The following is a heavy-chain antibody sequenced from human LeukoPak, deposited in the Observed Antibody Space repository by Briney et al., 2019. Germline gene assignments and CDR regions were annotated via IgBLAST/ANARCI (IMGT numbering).Heavy chain of an antibody. D-gene: IGHD4-17*01. Sequence: GGSLRLSCAASGTTFEDYAMHWVRQAPGKGLEWVSFISGNGGTTYYPDSVKGRFTISRDNSKNTLYLQMNSLRAEDTAVYYCVRGDYGDYTLFDYWGQGTLVTVSS. CDR3: VRGDYGDYTLFDY. J-gene: IGHJ4*02. CDR1: GTTFEDYA. CDR2: ISGNGGTT. V-gene: IGHV3-43*02.